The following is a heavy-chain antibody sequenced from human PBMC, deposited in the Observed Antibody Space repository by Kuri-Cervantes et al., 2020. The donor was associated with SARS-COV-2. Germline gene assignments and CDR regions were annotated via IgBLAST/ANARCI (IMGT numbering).Heavy chain of an antibody. D-gene: IGHD6-19*01. CDR1: GGSISSSSYY. V-gene: IGHV4-39*07. Sequence: GSLRLSCTVSGGSISSSSYYWGWIRQPPGKGLEWIGSIYYSGSTYYNPSLKSRVTISVDTSKNQFSLRLNSVTAADTAIYYCARSWVSVAARYGGFGNWGQGTLVTVSS. CDR3: ARSWVSVAARYGGFGN. J-gene: IGHJ4*02. CDR2: IYYSGST.